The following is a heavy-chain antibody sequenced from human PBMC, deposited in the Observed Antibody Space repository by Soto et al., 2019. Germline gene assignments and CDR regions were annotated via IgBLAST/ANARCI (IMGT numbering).Heavy chain of an antibody. V-gene: IGHV1-3*01. CDR2: INAGNGNT. Sequence: QVQLVQSGAEVKKPGASVKVSCKASGYTFTSYAMHWVRQAPGQRLEWMGWINAGNGNTKYSQKFQGRVTITRDTSASTAYMELSSLRSEDTAVYYCARGRRQQLEGGWFDPWGQGTLVTVSS. J-gene: IGHJ5*02. D-gene: IGHD6-13*01. CDR1: GYTFTSYA. CDR3: ARGRRQQLEGGWFDP.